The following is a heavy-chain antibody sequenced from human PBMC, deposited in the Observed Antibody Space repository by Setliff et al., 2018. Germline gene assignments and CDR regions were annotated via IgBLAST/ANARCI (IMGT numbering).Heavy chain of an antibody. CDR2: ISSSGSTI. D-gene: IGHD3-10*01. V-gene: IGHV3-11*01. CDR3: ARTYGSANSYAFDI. Sequence: PGGSLRLSCAASGFTFSDYYMSWIRQAPGKGLEWVSYISSSGSTIYYADSVKGRFTISRDNAKNTLYLQMNSLRAEDTAVYSCARTYGSANSYAFDIWGQGTMVTVSS. CDR1: GFTFSDYY. J-gene: IGHJ3*02.